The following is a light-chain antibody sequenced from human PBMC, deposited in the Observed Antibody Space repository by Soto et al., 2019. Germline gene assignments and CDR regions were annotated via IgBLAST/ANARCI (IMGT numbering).Light chain of an antibody. CDR3: QQRSNWSIT. J-gene: IGKJ5*01. CDR2: DAS. CDR1: QSVSSY. Sequence: EIVLTQSPATLSLSPGERATLSCRASQSVSSYLAWYQQKPGQAPRLLIYDASNRATGIPARFSGSGSGTDVTLTISSREPEDFAVYYCQQRSNWSITFGQGTRLEIK. V-gene: IGKV3-11*01.